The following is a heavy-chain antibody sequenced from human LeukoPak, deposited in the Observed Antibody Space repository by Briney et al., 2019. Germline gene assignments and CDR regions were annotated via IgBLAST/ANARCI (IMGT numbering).Heavy chain of an antibody. Sequence: SETLSLTCTVSGGSISGYYYNWIRQPPGKGLEWIGYIYYSGSTNYNPSLKSRVTISVDTSKNQFSLKLSSVTAADTAVYYCARILRGYDILTGYYTTNWFDPWGQGTLVTVSS. CDR2: IYYSGST. CDR3: ARILRGYDILTGYYTTNWFDP. J-gene: IGHJ5*02. D-gene: IGHD3-9*01. V-gene: IGHV4-59*01. CDR1: GGSISGYY.